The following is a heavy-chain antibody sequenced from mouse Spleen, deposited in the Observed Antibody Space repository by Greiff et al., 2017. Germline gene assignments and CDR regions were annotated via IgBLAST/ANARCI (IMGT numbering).Heavy chain of an antibody. J-gene: IGHJ1*01. CDR3: ARGGPTLISYWYFDV. Sequence: QGKLQQSGAELARPGASVKRSCKASGSTFTSYGISGVKQRTGQGLEWMGEFYPRGGDPYYNERFKGRATLPSAKSSGTASMELRSLPSEASAVFFCARGGPTLISYWYFDVWGAGTSVTVSS. CDR2: FYPRGGDP. V-gene: IGHV1-81*01. D-gene: IGHD2-4*01. CDR1: GSTFTSYG.